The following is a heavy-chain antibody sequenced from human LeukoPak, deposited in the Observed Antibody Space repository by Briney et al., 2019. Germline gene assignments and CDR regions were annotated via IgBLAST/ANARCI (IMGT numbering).Heavy chain of an antibody. D-gene: IGHD4-23*01. V-gene: IGHV3-9*01. CDR1: GFPFDESA. CDR2: ISWNSVGI. J-gene: IGHJ4*02. CDR3: AKIDYGGND. Sequence: GGSLRLSCAASGFPFDESAMHWVRQAPGKGLEWVSAISWNSVGIGYADSVKGRFTISRDNAKNSLHLQMNSLRAEDTALYYCAKIDYGGNDWGQGTLVTVSS.